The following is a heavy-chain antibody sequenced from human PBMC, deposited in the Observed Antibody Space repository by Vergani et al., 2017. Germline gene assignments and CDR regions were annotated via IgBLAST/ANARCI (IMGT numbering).Heavy chain of an antibody. CDR2: INPNSGGT. CDR3: AREGGYCSSTSCYHFDY. CDR1: GYTFTGYY. V-gene: IGHV1-2*04. J-gene: IGHJ4*02. D-gene: IGHD2-2*01. Sequence: QVQLVQSGAEVKKPVASVKVSCKASGYTFTGYYMHWVRQAPGQGLEWMGWINPNSGGTNYAQKFQGWVTMTRDTSISTAYMELSRLRSDDTAVYYCAREGGYCSSTSCYHFDYWGQGTLVTVSS.